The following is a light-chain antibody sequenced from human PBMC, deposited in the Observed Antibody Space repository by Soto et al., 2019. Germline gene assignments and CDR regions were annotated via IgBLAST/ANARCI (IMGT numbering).Light chain of an antibody. CDR3: SSFSATATT. CDR2: YAT. J-gene: IGLJ2*01. CDR1: SSDVY. Sequence: QSVLTQPGSVSGSPGQSVTISCTGISSDVYVSWYQQFPGKAPQLLTYYATKWPSGVSGRFSGSRSGSTASLTISGLQAEDEAHYYCSSFSATATTFGGGTKLTVL. V-gene: IGLV2-14*01.